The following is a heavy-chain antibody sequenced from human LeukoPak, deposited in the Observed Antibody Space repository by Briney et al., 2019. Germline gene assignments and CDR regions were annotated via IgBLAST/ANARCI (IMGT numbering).Heavy chain of an antibody. J-gene: IGHJ3*02. Sequence: KPSETLSLTCAVYGGSSSGYYWSWIRQPPGKGLEWIGEINHSGSTNYNPSLKSRVTISVDTSKNQFSLKLSSVTAADTAVYYCARTLTGSYAFDIWGQGTMVTVSS. CDR1: GGSSSGYY. D-gene: IGHD3-9*01. CDR3: ARTLTGSYAFDI. CDR2: INHSGST. V-gene: IGHV4-34*01.